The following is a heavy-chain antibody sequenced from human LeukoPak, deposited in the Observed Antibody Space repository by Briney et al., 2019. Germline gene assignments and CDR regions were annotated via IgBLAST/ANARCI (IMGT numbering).Heavy chain of an antibody. CDR1: GFTFSSYE. CDR2: ISSSGSTI. J-gene: IGHJ4*02. D-gene: IGHD5-18*01. Sequence: PGGSLRLSCAASGFTFSSYEMNWVRQAPGKGLEWVSYISSSGSTIYYADSVKGRFTISRDNAKNSLYLQMSSLRAEDTAVYYCARDLLLQVDTAMASGDYWGQGTPVTVSS. CDR3: ARDLLLQVDTAMASGDY. V-gene: IGHV3-48*03.